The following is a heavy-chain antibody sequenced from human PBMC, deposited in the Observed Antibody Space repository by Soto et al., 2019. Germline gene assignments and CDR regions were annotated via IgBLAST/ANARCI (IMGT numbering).Heavy chain of an antibody. V-gene: IGHV1-2*04. Sequence: GASVKVSCKASGYTFTGYYMHWVRQAPGQGLEWMGWINPNSGGTNYAQKFQGWVTMTRDTSISTAYMELSRLRSDDTAVYYCARDFDSSSFPGGNMGYWGQGTLVTVSS. CDR3: ARDFDSSSFPGGNMGY. J-gene: IGHJ4*02. D-gene: IGHD6-13*01. CDR1: GYTFTGYY. CDR2: INPNSGGT.